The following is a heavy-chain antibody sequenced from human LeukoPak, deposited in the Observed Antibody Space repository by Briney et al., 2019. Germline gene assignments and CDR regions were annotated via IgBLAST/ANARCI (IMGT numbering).Heavy chain of an antibody. CDR1: GGTFSSYA. D-gene: IGHD1-1*01. Sequence: ASVKVSCKASGGTFSSYAISWVRQAPGKGLEWMGGFDPEDGETIYAQKFQGRVTMTEDTSTDTAYMELSSLRSEDTAVYYCARDPPNWPNGAFDMWGQGTLVTVSS. CDR2: FDPEDGET. V-gene: IGHV1-24*01. CDR3: ARDPPNWPNGAFDM. J-gene: IGHJ3*02.